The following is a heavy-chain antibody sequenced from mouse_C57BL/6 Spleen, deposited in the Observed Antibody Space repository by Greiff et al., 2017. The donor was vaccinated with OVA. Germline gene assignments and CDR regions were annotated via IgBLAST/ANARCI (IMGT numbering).Heavy chain of an antibody. J-gene: IGHJ3*01. CDR3: AKEFAY. CDR2: INPNNGGT. V-gene: IGHV1-26*01. Sequence: EVQLQQSGPELVKPGASVKISCKASGYTFTDYYMNWVKQSHGKSLEWIGDINPNNGGTSYTQKFKGNATLTVDKSPSTAYLELRSLTTEDSAVYYYAKEFAYWGQGTLVTVSA. CDR1: GYTFTDYY.